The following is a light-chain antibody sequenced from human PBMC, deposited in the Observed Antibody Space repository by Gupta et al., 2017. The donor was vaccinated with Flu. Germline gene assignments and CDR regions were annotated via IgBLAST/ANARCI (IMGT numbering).Light chain of an antibody. Sequence: STGPVTSGHSPFWLQQKSGQVPRTLIYDATNKHSWTPARFSGSLLGDKASLTISGAQPEDEADYYCLLLYGGGRWVFGGGTKLTVL. V-gene: IGLV7-46*01. J-gene: IGLJ3*02. CDR2: DAT. CDR1: TGPVTSGHS. CDR3: LLLYGGGRWV.